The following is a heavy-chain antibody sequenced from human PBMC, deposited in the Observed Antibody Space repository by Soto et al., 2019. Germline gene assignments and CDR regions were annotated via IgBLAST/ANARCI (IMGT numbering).Heavy chain of an antibody. CDR2: ISGSGGST. Sequence: PGGSLRLSCAASGFTFGSYAMSWVRQAPGKGLGWVSAISGSGGSTYYADSVKGRFTISRDNSKNTLYRQMNSLKAEDTAVYYFAKGNWNPEGPYYYYGIDVWGQGTTVTVSS. J-gene: IGHJ6*02. CDR3: AKGNWNPEGPYYYYGIDV. CDR1: GFTFGSYA. V-gene: IGHV3-23*01. D-gene: IGHD1-20*01.